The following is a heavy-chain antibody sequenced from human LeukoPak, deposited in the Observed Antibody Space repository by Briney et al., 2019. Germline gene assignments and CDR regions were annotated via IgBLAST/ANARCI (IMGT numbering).Heavy chain of an antibody. CDR2: ISAYNGNT. J-gene: IGHJ6*04. D-gene: IGHD3-10*01. V-gene: IGHV1-18*01. CDR1: GYTFTRYA. Sequence: ASVKVSCKASGYTFTRYAISWVRQAPGQGLEWRGWISAYNGNTNDAQKLQGRVTMTTDTSTSTAYMELRSLRSDGTAVYYCARDGGWYYYGSGSYGMDVWGKGTTVTISS. CDR3: ARDGGWYYYGSGSYGMDV.